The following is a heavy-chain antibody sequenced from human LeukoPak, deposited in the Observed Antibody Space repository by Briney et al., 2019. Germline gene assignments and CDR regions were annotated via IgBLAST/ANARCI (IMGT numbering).Heavy chain of an antibody. CDR2: XXXXXGNT. CDR3: ARDGDYYGSGSYSLLYGMDV. D-gene: IGHD3-10*01. Sequence: HXVXXAPXXRLXWMGXXXXXXGNTKYSQKFQGRVTITRDTSASTAYMELSSLRSEDTAVYYCARDGDYYGSGSYSLLYGMDVWGKGTTVTVSS. V-gene: IGHV1-3*01. J-gene: IGHJ6*04.